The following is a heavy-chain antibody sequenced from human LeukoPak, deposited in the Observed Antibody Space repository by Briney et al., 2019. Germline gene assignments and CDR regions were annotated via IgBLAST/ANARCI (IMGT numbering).Heavy chain of an antibody. V-gene: IGHV4-39*01. CDR2: IYYSGST. CDR3: ARQGVVGATGFDF. Sequence: PSETPSLTCSVSGGSISELSYYWGWIRQPPGKWLEWIGNIYYSGSTYNNPSLESRVVISVDTSRNQFSLKLTSVTATDTAVYYCARQGVVGATGFDFWGQGILVTVSS. CDR1: GGSISELSYY. D-gene: IGHD1-26*01. J-gene: IGHJ4*02.